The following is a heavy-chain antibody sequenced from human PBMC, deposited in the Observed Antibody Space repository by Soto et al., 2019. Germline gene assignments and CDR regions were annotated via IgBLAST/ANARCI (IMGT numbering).Heavy chain of an antibody. CDR3: ASSKGGSYFDY. D-gene: IGHD1-26*01. CDR1: GGSISSGDYY. V-gene: IGHV4-30-4*01. J-gene: IGHJ4*02. CDR2: IYYSGST. Sequence: SETLSLTCTVSGGSISSGDYYWSWIRQPPGKGLEWIGYIYYSGSTYYNPSLKSRVTMSVDTSKNQFSLKLSSVTAADTAVYYCASSKGGSYFDYWGQGTLVTVSS.